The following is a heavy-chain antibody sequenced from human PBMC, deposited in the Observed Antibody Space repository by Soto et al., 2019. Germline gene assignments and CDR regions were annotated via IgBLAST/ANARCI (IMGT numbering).Heavy chain of an antibody. V-gene: IGHV1-2*04. D-gene: IGHD3-22*01. Sequence: XSVKVSCKASGYTFTGSSMHWVRQAPVQGLEWMGWINPNSGGTNYAQKFQGWVTMTRDTSICTAYMELSRLRSDDTAVYYCAVHFTTAPSGGDAVDNWGQGTMVTVSS. J-gene: IGHJ3*02. CDR2: INPNSGGT. CDR3: AVHFTTAPSGGDAVDN. CDR1: GYTFTGSS.